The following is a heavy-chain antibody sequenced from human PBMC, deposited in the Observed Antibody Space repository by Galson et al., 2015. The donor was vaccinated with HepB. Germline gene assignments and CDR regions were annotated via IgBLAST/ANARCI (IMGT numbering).Heavy chain of an antibody. Sequence: SLRLSCAASGFTFDDYAMHWVRQAPGKGLEWVSGISWNSGSIGYADSVKGRFTISRDNAKNSLYLQMNSLRAEDTALYYCAKALGPQAGIAAAGTGYYFDYWGQGTLVTVSS. D-gene: IGHD6-13*01. CDR3: AKALGPQAGIAAAGTGYYFDY. CDR1: GFTFDDYA. V-gene: IGHV3-9*01. CDR2: ISWNSGSI. J-gene: IGHJ4*02.